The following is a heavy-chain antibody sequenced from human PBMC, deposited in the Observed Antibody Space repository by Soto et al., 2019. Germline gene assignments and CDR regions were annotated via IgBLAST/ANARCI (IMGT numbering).Heavy chain of an antibody. CDR2: ISSSSSYI. V-gene: IGHV3-21*01. J-gene: IGHJ6*03. D-gene: IGHD2-15*01. CDR3: ARVKGYCSGGSCDDGYYYYYYYMDV. Sequence: GGSLRLSCAASGFTFSSYSMNWVRQAPGKGLEWVSSISSSSSYIYYADSVKGRFTISRDNAKNSLYLQMNSLRAEDTAVYYCARVKGYCSGGSCDDGYYYYYYYMDVWGKGTTVTVSS. CDR1: GFTFSSYS.